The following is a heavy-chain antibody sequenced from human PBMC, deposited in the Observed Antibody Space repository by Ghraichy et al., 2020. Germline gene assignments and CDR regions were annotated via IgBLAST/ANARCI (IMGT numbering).Heavy chain of an antibody. J-gene: IGHJ4*02. V-gene: IGHV3-48*03. CDR1: GFTFSSYE. CDR2: ISSSGSTI. CDR3: ARTYYYDSSGYTPEGYFEY. D-gene: IGHD3-22*01. Sequence: GESLNISCAASGFTFSSYEMNWVRQAPGKGLEWVSYISSSGSTIYYADSVKGRFTISRDNAKNSLYLQMNSLRAEDTAVYYCARTYYYDSSGYTPEGYFEYWGQGTLVTVSS.